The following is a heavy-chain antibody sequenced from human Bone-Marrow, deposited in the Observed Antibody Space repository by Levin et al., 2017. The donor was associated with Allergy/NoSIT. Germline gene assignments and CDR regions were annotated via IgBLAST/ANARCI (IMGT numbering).Heavy chain of an antibody. D-gene: IGHD6-19*01. J-gene: IGHJ4*02. CDR1: GGSISSSSYY. Sequence: SETLSLTCTVSGGSISSSSYYWGWIRQPPGKGLEWIGSIYYSGSTYYNPSLKSRVTISVDTSKNQFSLKLSSVTAADTAVYYCARHSGIAVAGIGGEDFDYWGQGTLVTVSS. V-gene: IGHV4-39*01. CDR3: ARHSGIAVAGIGGEDFDY. CDR2: IYYSGST.